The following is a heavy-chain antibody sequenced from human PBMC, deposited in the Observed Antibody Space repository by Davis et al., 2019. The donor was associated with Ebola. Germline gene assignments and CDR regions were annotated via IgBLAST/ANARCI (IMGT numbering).Heavy chain of an antibody. Sequence: AASVKVSCKTSGFTFSKAAIQWVRQARGQHPEWIGWIGVGNDIADYAQKFQERVTISRDMSTSTVYMELSSLSSEDTAVYFCAAVYSGWSYYYIDLWGQGTQVTVSS. CDR2: IGVGNDIA. V-gene: IGHV1-58*02. CDR3: AAVYSGWSYYYIDL. D-gene: IGHD6-19*01. J-gene: IGHJ4*02. CDR1: GFTFSKAA.